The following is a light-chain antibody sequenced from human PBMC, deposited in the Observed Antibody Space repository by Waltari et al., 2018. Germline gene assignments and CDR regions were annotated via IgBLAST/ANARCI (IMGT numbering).Light chain of an antibody. V-gene: IGKV3-15*01. Sequence: EIVITQSPATLSVSPGERATLSGRASQSVSSNLAWYQQKPGQAPRLLLYGASTRDTGIPARFSGSGSGTEFTLTISSLQSEDFAVYYCQQYNNGPPLTFGGGTKVEIK. J-gene: IGKJ4*01. CDR3: QQYNNGPPLT. CDR2: GAS. CDR1: QSVSSN.